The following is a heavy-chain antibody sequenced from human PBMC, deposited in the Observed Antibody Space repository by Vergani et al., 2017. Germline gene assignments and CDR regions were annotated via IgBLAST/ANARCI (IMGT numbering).Heavy chain of an antibody. D-gene: IGHD3-16*02. Sequence: QLQLQESGPGLVKPSETLSLTCTVSGGSISSSSYYWGWIRQPPGKGLEWIGSIYYSGSTYYNPSLKSRVTISVDTSKNQCSLKLSSVTAADPAVYYCARDSVIFFRYYGMDVWGQGTTVTVSS. CDR1: GGSISSSSYY. CDR3: ARDSVIFFRYYGMDV. CDR2: IYYSGST. J-gene: IGHJ6*02. V-gene: IGHV4-39*07.